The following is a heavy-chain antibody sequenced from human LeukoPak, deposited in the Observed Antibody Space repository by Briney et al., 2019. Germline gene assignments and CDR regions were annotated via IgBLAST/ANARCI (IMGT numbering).Heavy chain of an antibody. CDR3: ARGTTVTIWFDP. V-gene: IGHV4-59*01. CDR2: IYYSGST. Sequence: PTETLSLTCTVSGGSISSYYWSWIRQPPGKGLEWIGYIYYSGSTNYNPSLKSRVTISVDTSKNQFSLKLSSVTAADTAVYYCARGTTVTIWFDPWGQGTLVTVSS. CDR1: GGSISSYY. J-gene: IGHJ5*02. D-gene: IGHD4-17*01.